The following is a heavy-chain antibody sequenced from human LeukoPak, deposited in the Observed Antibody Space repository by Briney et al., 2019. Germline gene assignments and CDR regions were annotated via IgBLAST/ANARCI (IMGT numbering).Heavy chain of an antibody. J-gene: IGHJ5*02. D-gene: IGHD3-3*01. CDR3: ARSSQGYDFWSGYYANNWFDP. Sequence: PPETLSLTCTVSGGSISSYYWSWIRQPPGKGLEWIGYIYYSGSTNYNPSLKSRVTISVDTSKNQFSLKLSSVTAADTAVYYCARSSQGYDFWSGYYANNWFDPWGQGTLVTVSS. CDR2: IYYSGST. V-gene: IGHV4-59*08. CDR1: GGSISSYY.